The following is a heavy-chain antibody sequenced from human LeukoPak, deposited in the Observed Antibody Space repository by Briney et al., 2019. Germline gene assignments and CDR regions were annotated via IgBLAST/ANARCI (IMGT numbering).Heavy chain of an antibody. CDR1: VFALRSYS. D-gene: IGHD6-6*01. Sequence: KSGGSLRLSCAASVFALRSYSMNWVRQAPGKGLEWVSYISSSLGSTNYADSVKGRFTISRDNAKNSLYLQMNSLRAEDTAVYYCARGWSSSFRFDPWGQGTLVTVSS. J-gene: IGHJ5*02. CDR3: ARGWSSSFRFDP. CDR2: ISSSLGST. V-gene: IGHV3-21*04.